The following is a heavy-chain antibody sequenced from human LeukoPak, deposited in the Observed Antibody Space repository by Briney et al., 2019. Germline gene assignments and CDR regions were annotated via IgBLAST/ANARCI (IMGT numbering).Heavy chain of an antibody. CDR1: GFTFSSYA. CDR3: ARGPSRYYFDY. D-gene: IGHD2-2*01. J-gene: IGHJ4*02. V-gene: IGHV3-23*01. CDR2: ISGSGGST. Sequence: GGSLRLSCAASGFTFSSYAMSWVRQAPGKGLEWVSAISGSGGSTYYADSVKGRFTISRDNSKNTLYLQMNSLRVEDTAVYFCARGPSRYYFDYWGQGTLVTVSS.